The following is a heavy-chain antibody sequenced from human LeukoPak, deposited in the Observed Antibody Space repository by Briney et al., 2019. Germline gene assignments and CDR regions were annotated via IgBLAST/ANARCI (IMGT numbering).Heavy chain of an antibody. Sequence: ASVKVSCKASGYTFTGYYTHWVRQAPGQGLEWMGWINPNSGGTNYAQKFQGRVTMTRDTSISTAYMELSRLRSDDTAVYYCARTDSSGWYGDYWGQGTLVTVSS. J-gene: IGHJ4*02. CDR2: INPNSGGT. CDR3: ARTDSSGWYGDY. D-gene: IGHD6-19*01. CDR1: GYTFTGYY. V-gene: IGHV1-2*02.